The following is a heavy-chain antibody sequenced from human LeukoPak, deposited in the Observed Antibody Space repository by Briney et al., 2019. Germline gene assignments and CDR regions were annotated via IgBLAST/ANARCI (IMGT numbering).Heavy chain of an antibody. Sequence: GGSLRLSCAASGFTFSGSAMHWVRQASGKGLEWVGRIRSKANSYATAYAASVKGRFTISRDDSKNTAYLQMNSLKTEDTAVYYCTRVDSSGYYSNDAFDIWGQGTMVTVSS. CDR2: IRSKANSYAT. J-gene: IGHJ3*02. CDR1: GFTFSGSA. D-gene: IGHD3-22*01. V-gene: IGHV3-73*01. CDR3: TRVDSSGYYSNDAFDI.